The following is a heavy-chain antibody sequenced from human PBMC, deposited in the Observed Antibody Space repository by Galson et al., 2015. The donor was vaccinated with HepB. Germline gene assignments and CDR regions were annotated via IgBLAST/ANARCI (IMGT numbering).Heavy chain of an antibody. V-gene: IGHV3-48*01. CDR1: GFIFSSHS. CDR3: ARDNGYCGGDVCYDGIGFDY. J-gene: IGHJ4*02. CDR2: ISLSTTTI. D-gene: IGHD2-21*01. Sequence: SLRLSCAASGFIFSSHSMNWVRQAPGKGLEWISYISLSTTTIYYADTVKGRFTISRDNAKNSLYLQMNSLRAEDTAIYYCARDNGYCGGDVCYDGIGFDYWGQGTLVTVSS.